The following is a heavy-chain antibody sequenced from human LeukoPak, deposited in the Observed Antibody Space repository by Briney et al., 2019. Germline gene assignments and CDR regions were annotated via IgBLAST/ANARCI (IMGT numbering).Heavy chain of an antibody. Sequence: SETLSLTCTVSGGSISSGGYYWSWIRQHPGKGLEWIGYIYYSGSTNYNPSLKSRVTISVDRSKNQFSLKLSSVTAADTAVYYCTRAALGTPFFFDYWGQGTLVTVSS. CDR3: TRAALGTPFFFDY. J-gene: IGHJ4*02. CDR2: IYYSGST. D-gene: IGHD3-3*02. CDR1: GGSISSGGYY. V-gene: IGHV4-61*08.